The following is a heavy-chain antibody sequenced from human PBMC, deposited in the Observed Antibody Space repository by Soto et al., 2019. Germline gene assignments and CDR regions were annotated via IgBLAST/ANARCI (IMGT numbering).Heavy chain of an antibody. CDR1: GFTFSSYA. Sequence: PGGSLRLSCAASGFTFSSYAMSWVRQAPGKGLEWVSAISGSGGSTYYADSVKGRFTISRDNSKNTLYLQMNSLRAEDTAVYYCAKGQGIAVAGNYMDVWGKGTTVTVSS. J-gene: IGHJ6*03. D-gene: IGHD6-19*01. CDR3: AKGQGIAVAGNYMDV. V-gene: IGHV3-23*01. CDR2: ISGSGGST.